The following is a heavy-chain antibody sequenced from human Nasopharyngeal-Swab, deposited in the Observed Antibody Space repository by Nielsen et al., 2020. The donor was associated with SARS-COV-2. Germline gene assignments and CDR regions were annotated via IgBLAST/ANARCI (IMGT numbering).Heavy chain of an antibody. CDR1: GFTFSSYW. CDR3: AKSLPGDYYYYGMDV. CDR2: IKQDGSEK. J-gene: IGHJ6*02. D-gene: IGHD4-17*01. Sequence: GESLKISCAASGFTFSSYWMSWVRQAPGKGLEWVANIKQDGSEKYYVDSVKGRFTISRDNAKNSLYLQMNSLRAEDTAVYYCAKSLPGDYYYYGMDVWGQGTTVTVSS. V-gene: IGHV3-7*01.